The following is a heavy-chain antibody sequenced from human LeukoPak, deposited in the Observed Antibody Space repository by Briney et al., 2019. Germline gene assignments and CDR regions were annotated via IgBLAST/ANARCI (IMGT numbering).Heavy chain of an antibody. J-gene: IGHJ3*02. Sequence: SQTLSLTCTVSGGSISSGGYYWSWIRQHPGKVLEWIGYIYYSGSTYYNPSLKSRVTISVDTSKNQFSLKLSSVTAADTAVYYCATQVSDLSVGAFDIWGQGTMVTVSS. D-gene: IGHD4-23*01. CDR2: IYYSGST. V-gene: IGHV4-31*03. CDR1: GGSISSGGYY. CDR3: ATQVSDLSVGAFDI.